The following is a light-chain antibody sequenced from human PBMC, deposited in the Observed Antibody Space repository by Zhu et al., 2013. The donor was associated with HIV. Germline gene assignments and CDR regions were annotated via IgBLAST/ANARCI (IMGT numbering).Light chain of an antibody. CDR2: AAF. Sequence: DIQMTQSPSSLSASVGDRVTITCRASQSISNYLNWYQQKPGTAPRLLIYAAFTLQSGVPSRFNGSGSGTDFTLTISNLQPEDFATYYCQQSYSTPRTFGQGTKVEI. J-gene: IGKJ1*01. CDR1: QSISNY. V-gene: IGKV1-39*01. CDR3: QQSYSTPRT.